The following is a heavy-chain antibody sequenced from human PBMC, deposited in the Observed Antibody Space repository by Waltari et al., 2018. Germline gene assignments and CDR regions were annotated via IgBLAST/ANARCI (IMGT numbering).Heavy chain of an antibody. CDR2: ISSSSSYI. J-gene: IGHJ4*02. CDR1: GFTFISYS. V-gene: IGHV3-21*01. CDR3: ARGFKGPDY. D-gene: IGHD3-3*01. Sequence: EVQLVESVGGLVKPGGSLILSCAASGFTFISYSMNWVRKAPGKGLEWVSSISSSSSYIYYADSVKGRFTISRDNAKNSLYLQMNSLRAEDTAVYYCARGFKGPDYWGQGTLVTVSS.